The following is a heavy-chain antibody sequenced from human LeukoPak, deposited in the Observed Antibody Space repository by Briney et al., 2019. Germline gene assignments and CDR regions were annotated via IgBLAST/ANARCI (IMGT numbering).Heavy chain of an antibody. CDR1: GGSFSGYY. J-gene: IGHJ5*02. D-gene: IGHD6-6*01. CDR2: INHSGRT. CDR3: AKYEEQLVRSAWFDP. Sequence: PGTPSVTLAVYGGSFSGYYWSGIRQPPGKGLEWIGEINHSGRTNHNPSLKRRVTISVDPSRNRFSLKLSSVTAADTAVYYCAKYEEQLVRSAWFDPWGERTLVTVSS. V-gene: IGHV4-34*01.